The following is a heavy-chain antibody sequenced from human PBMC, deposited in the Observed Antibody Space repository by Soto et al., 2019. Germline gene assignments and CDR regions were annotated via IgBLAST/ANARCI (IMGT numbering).Heavy chain of an antibody. D-gene: IGHD6-13*01. Sequence: GGSLRLSCAASGFTFSSYAMSWVRQAPGKGLEWVSAISGSGGSTYYADSVKGRFTISRDNSKNTLYLKMNSLRAEDTAVYYCAKDWYSSRNYYYYGMDVWGQGTTVTVSS. CDR1: GFTFSSYA. CDR3: AKDWYSSRNYYYYGMDV. J-gene: IGHJ6*02. V-gene: IGHV3-23*01. CDR2: ISGSGGST.